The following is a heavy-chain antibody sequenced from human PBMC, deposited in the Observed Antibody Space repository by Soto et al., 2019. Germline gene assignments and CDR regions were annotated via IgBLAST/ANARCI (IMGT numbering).Heavy chain of an antibody. CDR2: IDSSTKYT. CDR1: GFTFRDYC. Sequence: QVQLVESGGGLVRPGGSLRLSCEASGFTFRDYCMTWFRQAPGKGLEWLSYIDSSTKYTNYADSVKGRFTISRDNAKNSLYLQMNSLRADDTAVYYCAREYYYTMDVWGQGTMVTVSS. CDR3: AREYYYTMDV. V-gene: IGHV3-11*05. J-gene: IGHJ6*02.